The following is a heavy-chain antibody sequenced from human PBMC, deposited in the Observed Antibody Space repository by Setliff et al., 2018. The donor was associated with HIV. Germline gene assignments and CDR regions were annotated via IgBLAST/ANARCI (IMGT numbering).Heavy chain of an antibody. CDR2: IHPRDSDT. CDR3: VRHVSSSAVFDP. Sequence: PGESLNISCKGFGYSFTSYLIAWVRQTPGKGLEWMGNIHPRDSDTRYSPSFQGQVTLSVDKSISTAYLQWGSLKAADTAMYYCVRHVSSSAVFDPWGQGTLVTV. CDR1: GYSFTSYL. V-gene: IGHV5-51*01. D-gene: IGHD3-10*01. J-gene: IGHJ5*02.